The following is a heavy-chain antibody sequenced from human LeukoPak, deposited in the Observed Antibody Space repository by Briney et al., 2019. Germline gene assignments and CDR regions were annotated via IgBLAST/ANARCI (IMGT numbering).Heavy chain of an antibody. CDR3: ARGYSYVFY. CDR2: IKLDGSET. Sequence: GGSLRLSCAASGFTFSSYWMSWVRQAPGKGLEWVANIKLDGSETNYGDSVKGRFTISRDNAKNSLFLQMHSLRAEDTAVYYCARGYSYVFYWGQGTLVTVSS. V-gene: IGHV3-7*04. J-gene: IGHJ4*02. CDR1: GFTFSSYW. D-gene: IGHD5-18*01.